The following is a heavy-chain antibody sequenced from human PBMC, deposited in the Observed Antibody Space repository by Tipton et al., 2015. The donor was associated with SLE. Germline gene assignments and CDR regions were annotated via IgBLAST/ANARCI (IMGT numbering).Heavy chain of an antibody. Sequence: QLVQSGAEVKKPGESLKISCKGSGYSFTSYWIAWVRQMPGKGLEWMGIIYPGDSDTIYSPSFRGQVTISADKSIGTAYLQWSSLKASDTAMYYCARLRTIFGSDYYGMDVWGQGTTVTVSS. CDR2: IYPGDSDT. D-gene: IGHD3-3*01. J-gene: IGHJ6*02. CDR1: GYSFTSYW. CDR3: ARLRTIFGSDYYGMDV. V-gene: IGHV5-51*03.